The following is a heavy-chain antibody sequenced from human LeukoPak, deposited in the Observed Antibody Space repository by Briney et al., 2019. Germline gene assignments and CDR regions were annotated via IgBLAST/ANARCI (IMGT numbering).Heavy chain of an antibody. J-gene: IGHJ4*02. CDR2: IYTSGST. Sequence: SETLSLTCTVSGGSISSYYWSWIRQPAGKGLEWIGRIYTSGSTNYNPSLKSRVTMSVDTSKNQFSLKLSSVTAADTAVYYCARERGRDGYNFVFSVYFDYWGQGTLVTVSS. V-gene: IGHV4-4*07. D-gene: IGHD5-24*01. CDR1: GGSISSYY. CDR3: ARERGRDGYNFVFSVYFDY.